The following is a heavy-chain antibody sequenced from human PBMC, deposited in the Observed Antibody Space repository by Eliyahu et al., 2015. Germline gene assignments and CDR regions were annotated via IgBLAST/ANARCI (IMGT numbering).Heavy chain of an antibody. V-gene: IGHV4-39*01. CDR1: GGSISXSSYY. J-gene: IGHJ4*02. D-gene: IGHD6-19*01. CDR3: ARHVYSSGWYAPEFGD. Sequence: QLQLQESGPGLVKPSETLSLTCTVSGGSISXSSYYWGWIRQPPGKGLGWIGSIYYSGSTYYNPSLKSRVTISVDTSKNQFSLKLSSVTAADTAVYYCARHVYSSGWYAPEFGDWGQGTLVTVSS. CDR2: IYYSGST.